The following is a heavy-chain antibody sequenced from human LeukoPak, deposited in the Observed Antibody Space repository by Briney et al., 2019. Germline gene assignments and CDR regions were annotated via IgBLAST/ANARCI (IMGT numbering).Heavy chain of an antibody. Sequence: SETLSLTCTVSGGSISSYYWSWIRQPPGKGLEWIGYIYYSGSTNYNPSLKSRVTVSVHTSKNQFSLKLSSVTAEDTAMYYCAGLPYRDGVAQDYWGQGTLVTVSP. V-gene: IGHV4-59*01. CDR1: GGSISSYY. CDR3: AGLPYRDGVAQDY. J-gene: IGHJ4*02. D-gene: IGHD3-16*02. CDR2: IYYSGST.